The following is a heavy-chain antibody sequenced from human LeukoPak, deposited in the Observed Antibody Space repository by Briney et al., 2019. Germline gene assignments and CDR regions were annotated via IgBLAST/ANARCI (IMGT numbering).Heavy chain of an antibody. D-gene: IGHD2-8*01. V-gene: IGHV3-7*01. J-gene: IGHJ4*02. CDR3: ARVRDANDYGDF. CDR2: IKEEGSEK. Sequence: SGGSLRLSCAASGFTFSIYWMSWVRQAPGKGLEWVANIKEEGSEKYYVDAVKGRFTISRDNAKNTLYVQMNSLRGDDTAVYYCARVRDANDYGDFWGQGTLVTVSS. CDR1: GFTFSIYW.